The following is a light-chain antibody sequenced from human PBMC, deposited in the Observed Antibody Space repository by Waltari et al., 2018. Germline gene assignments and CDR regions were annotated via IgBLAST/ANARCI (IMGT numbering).Light chain of an antibody. CDR1: SSDVGNFNL. V-gene: IGLV2-23*02. CDR3: SSYTISSTYV. CDR2: EVN. Sequence: QSALTQPASVSGSPGQSITISCTGTSSDVGNFNLVSWYQQYPGKAPKLMIYEVNTRPSRVSNRFAGSKSGNTASLTISGLQAEDEADYYCSSYTISSTYVFGTGTKVTVL. J-gene: IGLJ1*01.